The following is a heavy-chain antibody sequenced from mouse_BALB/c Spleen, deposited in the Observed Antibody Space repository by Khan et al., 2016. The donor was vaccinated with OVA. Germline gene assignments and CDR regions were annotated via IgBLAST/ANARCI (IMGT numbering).Heavy chain of an antibody. CDR1: GYAFTNYG. V-gene: IGHV9-3-1*01. J-gene: IGHJ4*01. Sequence: QIQLVQSGPELKKPGETVRLSCKASGYAFTNYGVNWVKQAPGKGLKCMGWIITYTGTTTYPDDFKGRFAFSLETSASPAYLQINNLKNEDTAKYFSARSGNSYALDYWGQGTSVTVSS. CDR3: ARSGNSYALDY. D-gene: IGHD2-1*01. CDR2: IITYTGTT.